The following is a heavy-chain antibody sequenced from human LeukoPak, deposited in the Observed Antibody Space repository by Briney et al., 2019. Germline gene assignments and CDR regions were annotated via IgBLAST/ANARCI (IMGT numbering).Heavy chain of an antibody. J-gene: IGHJ4*02. CDR3: AKEPAYYGAGY. D-gene: IGHD4-17*01. CDR1: GFTFSSYG. Sequence: GGSLRLSCAASGFTFSSYGMHWVRQAPGKGLEWVAVISYDGSNKYYADSVKGRFTISRDNSKNTLYLQMNSLRAEDTAVYYCAKEPAYYGAGYWGQGTLVTVSS. CDR2: ISYDGSNK. V-gene: IGHV3-30*18.